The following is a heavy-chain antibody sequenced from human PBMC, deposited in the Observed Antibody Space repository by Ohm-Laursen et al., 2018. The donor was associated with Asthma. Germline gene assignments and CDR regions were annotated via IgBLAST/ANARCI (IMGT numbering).Heavy chain of an antibody. CDR1: GFTFSSYA. CDR3: AKDRVYGDGLLAYDY. Sequence: SLRLSCAASGFTFSSYAMSWVRQAPGKGLEWVSAISGSGGSTYYADSVKGRFTTSRDNSKSTMYLQMNSLRAEDTAVYYCAKDRVYGDGLLAYDYWGQGTLVTVSP. V-gene: IGHV3-23*01. CDR2: ISGSGGST. D-gene: IGHD2-8*01. J-gene: IGHJ4*02.